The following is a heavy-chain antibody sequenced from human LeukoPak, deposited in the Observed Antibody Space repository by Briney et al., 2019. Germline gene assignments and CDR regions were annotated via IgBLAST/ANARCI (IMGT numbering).Heavy chain of an antibody. CDR2: ILVSGTT. Sequence: SETLSLTCTVSGGSISEDSWTWIRQPAGKGLEWIGRILVSGTTNYNASLKTRVTLSIDTSKNLLSLKLTPLTAADTAVYYCARGISGSLGAFDIWGRGTMVTVSS. J-gene: IGHJ3*02. CDR1: GGSISEDS. V-gene: IGHV4-4*07. D-gene: IGHD1-26*01. CDR3: ARGISGSLGAFDI.